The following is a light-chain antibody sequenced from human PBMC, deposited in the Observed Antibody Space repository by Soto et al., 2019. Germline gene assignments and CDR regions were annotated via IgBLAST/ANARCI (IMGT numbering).Light chain of an antibody. V-gene: IGLV2-14*03. CDR2: DVS. CDR3: SSYTTSNTRQIV. CDR1: SRDVGGYHY. J-gene: IGLJ1*01. Sequence: QSALTQPASVSGSPGQSITISCTGTSRDVGGYHYVSWYQHHPGKAPKLMIFDVSHRPSGVSNRFSGSKSGNTASLTISGLQPEDEADYYCSSYTTSNTRQIVFGTGTKLTVL.